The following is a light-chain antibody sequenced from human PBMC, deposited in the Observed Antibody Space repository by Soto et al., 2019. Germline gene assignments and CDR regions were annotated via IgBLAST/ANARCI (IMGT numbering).Light chain of an antibody. Sequence: QAVLTQPPSASGTPGPRVTISCSGSSSNIGTHSVNWYQQFPGTAPKLLIYSNNQRPSGVPDRFSGSKSGTSASLAISGLQFEDEADYYCSTGDGRLNGRVFGGGTKVTVL. J-gene: IGLJ3*02. V-gene: IGLV1-44*01. CDR1: SSNIGTHS. CDR3: STGDGRLNGRV. CDR2: SNN.